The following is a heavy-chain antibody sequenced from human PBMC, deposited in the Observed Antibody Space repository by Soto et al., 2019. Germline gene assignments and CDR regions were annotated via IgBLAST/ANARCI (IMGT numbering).Heavy chain of an antibody. CDR3: AKRTDSSSWANYYFDY. J-gene: IGHJ4*02. CDR1: GFTFSSYW. V-gene: IGHV3-74*01. D-gene: IGHD6-13*01. Sequence: GGSLRLSCAASGFTFSSYWMHWVRQAPGKGLVWVSRINSDGSSTSYADSVKGRLTISRDNAKNTLYLQMNSLRAEDTAVYYCAKRTDSSSWANYYFDYWGQGTLVTVSS. CDR2: INSDGSST.